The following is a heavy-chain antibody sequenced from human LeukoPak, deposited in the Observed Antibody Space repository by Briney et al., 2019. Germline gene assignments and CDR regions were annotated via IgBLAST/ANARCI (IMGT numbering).Heavy chain of an antibody. CDR3: AREGRYCTSASCYFDY. V-gene: IGHV3-13*01. CDR1: GFTFSSYD. D-gene: IGHD2-2*01. J-gene: IGHJ4*02. CDR2: INTAGDT. Sequence: GGSLRLSCAASGFTFSSYDMPWVRQGTGKGLGWVSAINTAGDTYYPGSVKGRFTISRENAKNSLYLQMNSLRAGDTAVYYCAREGRYCTSASCYFDYWGQGTLVTVSS.